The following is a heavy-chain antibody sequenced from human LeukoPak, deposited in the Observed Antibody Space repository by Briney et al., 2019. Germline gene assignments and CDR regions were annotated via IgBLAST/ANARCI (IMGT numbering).Heavy chain of an antibody. CDR3: ARLELVRRGWYFDY. J-gene: IGHJ4*02. D-gene: IGHD6-6*01. CDR2: IYHSGST. Sequence: PSETLSLTCAVSGGSISSGGYSWSWIQQPPGKGLEWIGYIYHSGSTYYNPSLKSRVTISVDRSKNQFSLKLSSVTAADTAVYYCARLELVRRGWYFDYWGQGTLVTVSS. V-gene: IGHV4-30-2*01. CDR1: GGSISSGGYS.